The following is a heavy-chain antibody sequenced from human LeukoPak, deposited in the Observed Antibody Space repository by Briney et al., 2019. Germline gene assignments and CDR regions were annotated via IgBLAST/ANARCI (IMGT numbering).Heavy chain of an antibody. Sequence: GGSLRLSCAASGNTFSTYSMNRVRQAPGKGLEWVSSISRSSRYIYYADSVKGRFTISRDDAKNSLFLQMNSLRADDTAAYYCARDLFCSYGVCPVWGQGTTVTVSS. CDR2: ISRSSRYI. J-gene: IGHJ6*02. D-gene: IGHD2-8*01. CDR1: GNTFSTYS. CDR3: ARDLFCSYGVCPV. V-gene: IGHV3-21*01.